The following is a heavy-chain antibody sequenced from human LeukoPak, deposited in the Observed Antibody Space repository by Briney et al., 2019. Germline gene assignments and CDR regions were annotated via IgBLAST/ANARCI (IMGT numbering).Heavy chain of an antibody. CDR2: IRSKAYGGTT. Sequence: GGSLRLSCTASGFTFGDYAMSWVRQAPGKGLGWVGFIRSKAYGGTTEYAASVKGRFTISRDDSKSIAYLQMNSLTTEDTAVYYCTRGGNYYGSGRYYEDFDYWGQGTLVTASS. CDR1: GFTFGDYA. V-gene: IGHV3-49*04. CDR3: TRGGNYYGSGRYYEDFDY. J-gene: IGHJ4*02. D-gene: IGHD3-10*01.